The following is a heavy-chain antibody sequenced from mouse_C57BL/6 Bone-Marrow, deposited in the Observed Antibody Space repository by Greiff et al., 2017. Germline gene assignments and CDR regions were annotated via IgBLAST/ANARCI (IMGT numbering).Heavy chain of an antibody. V-gene: IGHV1-75*01. J-gene: IGHJ2*01. D-gene: IGHD1-1*02. Sequence: VQLQQSGPELVKPGASVKISCKASGYTFTDYYINWVKQRPGQGLEWIGWIFPGSGSTHYNEKFKGKATLTVDKSSSTAYMLLSSLTSEDSAVYFCAREDYYGGYYFDYWGQGTTLTVSS. CDR3: AREDYYGGYYFDY. CDR2: IFPGSGST. CDR1: GYTFTDYY.